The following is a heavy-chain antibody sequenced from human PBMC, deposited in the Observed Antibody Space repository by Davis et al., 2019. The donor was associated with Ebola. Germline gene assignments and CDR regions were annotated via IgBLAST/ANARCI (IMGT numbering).Heavy chain of an antibody. D-gene: IGHD3-10*01. V-gene: IGHV3-33*01. Sequence: GGSLRLSCAASGFTFSSYGMHWVRQAPGKGLEWVAVIWYAGRNKYYADSVKGRFTISRDNSKNTLYLQMNSLRAEDTAVYYCARLLNYYGSGSYGYFDYWGQGTLVTVSS. CDR1: GFTFSSYG. J-gene: IGHJ4*02. CDR2: IWYAGRNK. CDR3: ARLLNYYGSGSYGYFDY.